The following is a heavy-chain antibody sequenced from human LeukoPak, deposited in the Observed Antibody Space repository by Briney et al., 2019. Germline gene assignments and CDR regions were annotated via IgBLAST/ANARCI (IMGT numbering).Heavy chain of an antibody. CDR1: GGSFSGYY. V-gene: IGHV4-4*07. CDR3: ARDRHYDILTGTEWGNYYYYMDV. CDR2: IYTSGST. D-gene: IGHD3-9*01. J-gene: IGHJ6*03. Sequence: SETLSLTCAVYGGSFSGYYWSWLRQPAGKGLEWIGRIYTSGSTNYNPSLKSRVTISVDTSKNQFSLKLSSVTAADTAVYYCARDRHYDILTGTEWGNYYYYMDVWGKGTTVTVSS.